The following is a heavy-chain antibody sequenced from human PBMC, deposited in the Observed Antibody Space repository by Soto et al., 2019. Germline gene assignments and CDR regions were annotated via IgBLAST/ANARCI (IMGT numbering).Heavy chain of an antibody. CDR1: GFTFSDYY. J-gene: IGHJ6*02. D-gene: IGHD6-6*01. V-gene: IGHV3-11*06. CDR2: ISSSSSNT. CDR3: AGDVYRYRSSSPEDV. Sequence: QVQLVESGGGLVKPGGSLRLSCAASGFTFSDYYMSWIRQAPGKGLDWVSYISSSSSNTKYADSVKGRFTISRDNAKNSLYLQMNSLRAEDTAVYYCAGDVYRYRSSSPEDVWGQGTTVTVSS.